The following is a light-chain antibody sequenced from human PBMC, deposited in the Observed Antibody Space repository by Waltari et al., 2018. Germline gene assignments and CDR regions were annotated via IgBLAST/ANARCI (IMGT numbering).Light chain of an antibody. V-gene: IGKV4-1*01. CDR2: WAS. CDR1: QSILYSSNNKNY. Sequence: DLVMNQAPDSLAVFLGGGAPLHCKSSQSILYSSNNKNYLAWFHQKPGQPPKLLIYWASTRQSGVPDRFSGSGSGTDFTLTISSLQAEDVAVYYCQQYYSAPWTFGQGTKVEIK. CDR3: QQYYSAPWT. J-gene: IGKJ1*01.